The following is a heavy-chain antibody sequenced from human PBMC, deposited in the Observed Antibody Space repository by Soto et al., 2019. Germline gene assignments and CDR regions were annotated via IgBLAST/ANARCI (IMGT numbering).Heavy chain of an antibody. Sequence: QVQLVESGGGMIQPGKSLRLSCVASGFTFSNFGMHWVRQAPGKGLEWVAGISYDGRSESYVDSVRGRFTLPRDNSKNTLSLQMISLRPEDTGVYYCAKDLDVVMVLSATRGLDVWGQGTTVTVSS. CDR2: ISYDGRSE. V-gene: IGHV3-30*18. CDR3: AKDLDVVMVLSATRGLDV. J-gene: IGHJ6*02. D-gene: IGHD2-15*01. CDR1: GFTFSNFG.